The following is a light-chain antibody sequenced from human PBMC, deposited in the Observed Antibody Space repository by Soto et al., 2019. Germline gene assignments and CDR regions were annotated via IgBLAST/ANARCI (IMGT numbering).Light chain of an antibody. Sequence: QSVLTQPPSVSGAPGQRVTISCTGSSSNIGAGYDVHWYQQLPGTAPKVLIYDNNNRPSGVPDRFSGSKSGTSAFLAITGLQAEDEADYYCHSYDVSLSGPVFGGGTKQTVL. CDR2: DNN. CDR3: HSYDVSLSGPV. CDR1: SSNIGAGYD. V-gene: IGLV1-40*01. J-gene: IGLJ2*01.